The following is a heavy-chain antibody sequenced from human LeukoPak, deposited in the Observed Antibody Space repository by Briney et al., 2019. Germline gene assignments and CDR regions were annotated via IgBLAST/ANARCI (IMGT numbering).Heavy chain of an antibody. J-gene: IGHJ4*02. D-gene: IGHD5-24*01. CDR1: GLTLSANY. V-gene: IGHV3-53*01. CDR2: ISGDGRT. Sequence: GGSLRLSCAASGLTLSANYLSWLGQAPGKGLEWVSVISGDGRTQYADSVKGRFTISRDSFKNTVYLQMNSLRAEDTAVYYCARDAYGYNPFDFWGQGTLVTVSS. CDR3: ARDAYGYNPFDF.